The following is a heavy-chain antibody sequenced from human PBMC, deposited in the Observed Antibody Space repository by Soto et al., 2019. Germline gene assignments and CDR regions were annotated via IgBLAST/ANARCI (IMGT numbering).Heavy chain of an antibody. V-gene: IGHV4-59*01. D-gene: IGHD2-21*01. J-gene: IGHJ4*02. Sequence: TSETLSLTCTVSGGSMSSYYWSWIRQPPGKGLEWIGYIYSSGTTKYNPSLKSRVTISIDTSKNQFSLRLTSVIAADTAVYYCARESPQVIDYWGRGTLVTVSS. CDR2: IYSSGTT. CDR1: GGSMSSYY. CDR3: ARESPQVIDY.